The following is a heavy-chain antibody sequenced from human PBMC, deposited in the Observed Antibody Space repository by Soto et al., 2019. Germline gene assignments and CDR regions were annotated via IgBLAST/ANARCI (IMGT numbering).Heavy chain of an antibody. J-gene: IGHJ4*02. V-gene: IGHV3-53*01. CDR1: GFTVSSNY. CDR3: ASGRVYSSGTFDY. Sequence: PGGSLRLSCAASGFTVSSNYMSWVRQAPGKGLEWVSVIYSGGSTYYADSVKGRFTISRDNSKNTLYLQMNSLRAEDTAVYYCASGRVYSSGTFDYWGQGTLVTVSS. CDR2: IYSGGST. D-gene: IGHD5-18*01.